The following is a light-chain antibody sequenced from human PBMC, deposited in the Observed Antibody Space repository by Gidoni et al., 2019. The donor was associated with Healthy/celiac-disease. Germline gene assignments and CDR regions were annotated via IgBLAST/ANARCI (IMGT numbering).Light chain of an antibody. Sequence: QSVLTQPPSVSGAPGQRVTISCTGSSSNIGAGYDVPWYQQLPGTAPKLLIYGNSNRPSGVPDRFSGSKSGTSASLAITGLQAEDEADYYCQSYDSSLSGSRIVFGTGTKVTVL. CDR3: QSYDSSLSGSRIV. CDR1: SSNIGAGYD. V-gene: IGLV1-40*01. CDR2: GNS. J-gene: IGLJ1*01.